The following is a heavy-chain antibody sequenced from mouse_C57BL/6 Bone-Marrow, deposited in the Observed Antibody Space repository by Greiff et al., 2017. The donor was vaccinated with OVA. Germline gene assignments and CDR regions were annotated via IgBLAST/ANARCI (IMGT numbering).Heavy chain of an antibody. D-gene: IGHD3-3*01. J-gene: IGHJ1*03. CDR2: IRSKSSNYAT. Sequence: DVMLVESGGGLVQPKGSLKFSCAASGFTFNTYAMHWVRQAPGKGLEWVARIRSKSSNYATYYADSVKDRFTISREDSQSILYLQMNNLKTEDTAVYSGVRGGPARTQYFDVWGTGTTVTVSS. CDR1: GFTFNTYA. CDR3: VRGGPARTQYFDV. V-gene: IGHV10-3*01.